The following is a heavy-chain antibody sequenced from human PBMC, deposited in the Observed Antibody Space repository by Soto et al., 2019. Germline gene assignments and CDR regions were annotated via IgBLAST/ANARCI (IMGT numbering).Heavy chain of an antibody. CDR1: GFPLSTSGMR. Sequence: SGPTLVNPTQTLTLTCTFSGFPLSTSGMRVSWIRQPPGKALEWLARIDWDDDKFYSTSLKTRLTISKDTSKNQVVLKMTNMDPVDTATYYCARKQGDYYDSSTPQTFFDYWGQGTLVTVSS. CDR3: ARKQGDYYDSSTPQTFFDY. D-gene: IGHD3-22*01. CDR2: IDWDDDK. V-gene: IGHV2-70*04. J-gene: IGHJ4*02.